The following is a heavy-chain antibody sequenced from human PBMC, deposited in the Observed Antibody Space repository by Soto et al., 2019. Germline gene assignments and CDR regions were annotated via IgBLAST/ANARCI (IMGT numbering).Heavy chain of an antibody. CDR2: IKSKTDGGTT. J-gene: IGHJ4*02. D-gene: IGHD5-18*01. CDR1: GFTFSNAW. V-gene: IGHV3-15*01. Sequence: GGSLRLSCAASGFTFSNAWMSRVRQAPGKGLEWVGRIKSKTDGGTTDYAAPVKGRFTISRDDSKNTLYLQMNSLKTEDTAVYYCTTVMQGYSYGYYFDYWGQGTLVTVSS. CDR3: TTVMQGYSYGYYFDY.